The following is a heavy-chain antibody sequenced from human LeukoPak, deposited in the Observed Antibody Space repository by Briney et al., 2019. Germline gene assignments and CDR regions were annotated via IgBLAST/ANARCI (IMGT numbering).Heavy chain of an antibody. CDR1: GFIFSSYG. V-gene: IGHV3-21*01. Sequence: GGSLRLSCAVSGFIFSSYGMNWVRQAPGKGLEWVSSLSRSSTYIYYADSVKGRFTISRDNAKNSLYLQMNSLRAEDTAVYYCARDSGYDYPPYGGMDVWGQGTTVTVSS. J-gene: IGHJ6*02. CDR2: LSRSSTYI. D-gene: IGHD5-12*01. CDR3: ARDSGYDYPPYGGMDV.